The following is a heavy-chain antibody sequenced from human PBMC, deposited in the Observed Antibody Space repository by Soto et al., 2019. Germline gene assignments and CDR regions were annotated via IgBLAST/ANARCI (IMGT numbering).Heavy chain of an antibody. CDR1: GGTFSSYA. D-gene: IGHD3-3*01. Sequence: ASVKVSCKASGGTFSSYAISWVRQAPGQGLEWMGGIIPILGTANYAQKFQGRVTITADESTSTAYMELSSLRSEDTAVYYCARDRDFTARYWGQGTLVTVSS. J-gene: IGHJ4*02. CDR2: IIPILGTA. CDR3: ARDRDFTARY. V-gene: IGHV1-69*13.